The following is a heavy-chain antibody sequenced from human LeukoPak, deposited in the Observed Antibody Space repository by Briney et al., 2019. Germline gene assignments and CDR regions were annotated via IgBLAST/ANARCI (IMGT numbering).Heavy chain of an antibody. D-gene: IGHD6-6*01. J-gene: IGHJ5*02. CDR1: GYTFTSYD. V-gene: IGHV1-8*01. CDR3: ARDLGDLSSLDP. CDR2: MNPNSGNT. Sequence: ASVKVSXKASGYTFTSYDINWVRQATGQGLEWMGWMNPNSGNTGYAQKFQGRVTMTRNTSISTAYMELSSLRSEDTAVYYCARDLGDLSSLDPWGQGTLVTVSS.